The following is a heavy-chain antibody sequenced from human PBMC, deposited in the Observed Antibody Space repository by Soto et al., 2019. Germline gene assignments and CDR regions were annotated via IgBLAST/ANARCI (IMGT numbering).Heavy chain of an antibody. Sequence: GASVKVSCKASGGTFSSYAISWVRQAPGQGLEWMGWISANNGNTNYVQKLQGRVTMTTDTSTSTAYMELRSLRSDDTAVYYCARDRGSYALDYWGQGTLVTVSS. CDR1: GGTFSSYA. CDR2: ISANNGNT. J-gene: IGHJ4*02. D-gene: IGHD1-26*01. V-gene: IGHV1-18*01. CDR3: ARDRGSYALDY.